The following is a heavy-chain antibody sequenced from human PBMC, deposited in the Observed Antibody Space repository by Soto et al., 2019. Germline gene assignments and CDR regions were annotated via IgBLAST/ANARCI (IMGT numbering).Heavy chain of an antibody. CDR3: AKYRRTEAEGFTLDY. D-gene: IGHD6-13*01. J-gene: IGHJ4*02. Sequence: SETLSLTCTVSGDSIAHYYWSWIRQPPGKRLEWIGYIYYTGSTTYNLSLESRVTMSIDTSRNQFSLKLRSVNAADTAIYYCAKYRRTEAEGFTLDYWGRGTLVTVSS. CDR2: IYYTGST. V-gene: IGHV4-59*01. CDR1: GDSIAHYY.